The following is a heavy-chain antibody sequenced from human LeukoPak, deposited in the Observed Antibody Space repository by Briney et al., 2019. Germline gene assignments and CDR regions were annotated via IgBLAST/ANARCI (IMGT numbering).Heavy chain of an antibody. J-gene: IGHJ4*02. D-gene: IGHD2/OR15-2a*01. CDR2: MNPNSGGT. CDR1: GYTVTGHY. Sequence: AAVKVSCKASGYTVTGHYLHWVRQAPGQGLEWMGWMNPNSGGTKYAQQFQGRVTMTRDTSINTAFMELNSLTSDDTAIYYCAKDSSNSIRSSYHMDYWGQGTLVTVSS. CDR3: AKDSSNSIRSSYHMDY. V-gene: IGHV1-2*02.